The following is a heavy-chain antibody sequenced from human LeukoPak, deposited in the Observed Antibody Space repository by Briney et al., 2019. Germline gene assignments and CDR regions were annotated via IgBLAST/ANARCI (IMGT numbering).Heavy chain of an antibody. CDR1: GYTFTGHF. D-gene: IGHD4-11*01. J-gene: IGHJ1*01. V-gene: IGHV1-2*02. Sequence: ASVKVSCRASGYTFTGHFLHWVRQAPGQGLEWMAWIDPNNGDTHYAQNFQGRITVTRDTSISTVYMELSRLTSDDTAVYYCAREYSASEHWGQGTLLTVSS. CDR2: IDPNNGDT. CDR3: AREYSASEH.